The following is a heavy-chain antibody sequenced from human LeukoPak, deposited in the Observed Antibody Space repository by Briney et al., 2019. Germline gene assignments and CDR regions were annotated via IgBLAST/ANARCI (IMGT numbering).Heavy chain of an antibody. CDR1: GYTFTGYY. Sequence: ASVKVSCTASGYTFTGYYMHWVRQAPGQGPEWMGRINPNSGGTNYAQKFQGRVTMTRDTSISTAYMELSRLRSDDTAVYYCARDRSVWRPQLVYWGQGTLVTVSS. CDR3: ARDRSVWRPQLVY. J-gene: IGHJ4*02. V-gene: IGHV1-2*06. CDR2: INPNSGGT. D-gene: IGHD6-6*01.